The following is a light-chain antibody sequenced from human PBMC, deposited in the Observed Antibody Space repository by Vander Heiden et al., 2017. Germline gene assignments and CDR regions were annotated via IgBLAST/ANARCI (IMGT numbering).Light chain of an antibody. V-gene: IGLV1-51*02. CDR2: ENN. CDR3: GTWDSSRSPL. CDR1: RSNIGNNY. J-gene: IGLJ3*02. Sequence: QSVLTQPPSVSAAPGQKVTISCSGSRSNIGNNYVSWYQQLPGTAPKLLIYENNKRPSGIPDRFSGSKAGTSATLGITGRQTGDEADYYCGTWDSSRSPLFGGGTKLTVL.